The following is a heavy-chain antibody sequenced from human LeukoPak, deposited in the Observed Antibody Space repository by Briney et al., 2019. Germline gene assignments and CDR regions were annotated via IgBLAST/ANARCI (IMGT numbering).Heavy chain of an antibody. Sequence: PGGSLRLSCAASEFTFSDYYMSWIRQAPGKGLEWVSYISYSGDTIYYADSVKGRFTVSRDNAKNSLYLQMNSLRAEDTAVYYCARVPDAPLEWLLRFDPWGQGTLVTVSS. J-gene: IGHJ5*02. CDR2: ISYSGDTI. CDR3: ARVPDAPLEWLLRFDP. V-gene: IGHV3-11*04. CDR1: EFTFSDYY. D-gene: IGHD3-3*01.